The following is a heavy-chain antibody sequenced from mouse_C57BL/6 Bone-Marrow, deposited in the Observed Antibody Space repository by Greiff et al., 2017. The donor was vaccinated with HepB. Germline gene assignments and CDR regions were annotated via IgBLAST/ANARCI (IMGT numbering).Heavy chain of an antibody. J-gene: IGHJ2*01. D-gene: IGHD2-4*01. V-gene: IGHV1-19*01. Sequence: VQLQQSGPVLVKPGASVKMSCKASGYTFTDYYMNWVKQSHGKSLEWIGVINPYNGGTSYNQKFKGKATWTVDKSSSTAYMELNSLTSEDSAVYYCARWGDYDVFDYWGQGTTLTVSS. CDR3: ARWGDYDVFDY. CDR2: INPYNGGT. CDR1: GYTFTDYY.